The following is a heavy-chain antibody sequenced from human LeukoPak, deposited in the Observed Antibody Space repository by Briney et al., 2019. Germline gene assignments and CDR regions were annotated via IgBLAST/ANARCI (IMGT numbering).Heavy chain of an antibody. V-gene: IGHV3-21*01. Sequence: PGGSLRLSCAASGFTFSSYSMNWVRQAPGKGLEWVSSISSSSSYIYYADSVKGRFTISRDNAKNSLYLQMNSLRAEDTAVYYCARDYRSRSTTFDYWGQGTLVTVSS. CDR2: ISSSSSYI. D-gene: IGHD2/OR15-2a*01. J-gene: IGHJ4*02. CDR1: GFTFSSYS. CDR3: ARDYRSRSTTFDY.